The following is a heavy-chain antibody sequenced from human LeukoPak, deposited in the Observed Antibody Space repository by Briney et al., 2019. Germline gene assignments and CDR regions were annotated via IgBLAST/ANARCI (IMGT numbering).Heavy chain of an antibody. CDR1: GGSFSGYY. CDR3: AGVPAGDYVGYGMDV. CDR2: INHSGST. D-gene: IGHD4-17*01. V-gene: IGHV4-34*01. J-gene: IGHJ6*02. Sequence: SETLSLTCAVYGGSFSGYYWSWIRQPPGKGLEWIGEINHSGSTNYNPSLKSRVTISVDTSKNQFSLKLSSVTAADTAVYYCAGVPAGDYVGYGMDVWGQGTTVTASS.